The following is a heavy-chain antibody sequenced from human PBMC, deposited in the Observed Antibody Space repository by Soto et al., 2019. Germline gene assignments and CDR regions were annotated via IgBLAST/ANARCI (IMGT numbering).Heavy chain of an antibody. CDR1: GFTFNNYA. CDR2: ISYDGNNQ. D-gene: IGHD3-22*01. Sequence: QVQLVESGGGVVQPGRSLRLSCAASGFTFNNYAMHWVRQAPGKGLEWVAVISYDGNNQYYADSVKGRFTISRDNSKNTLYLQMNSLRDEDTAVYYCARDRVYYYDTSGYYNVEYWGQGSVVTVSS. J-gene: IGHJ4*02. CDR3: ARDRVYYYDTSGYYNVEY. V-gene: IGHV3-30-3*01.